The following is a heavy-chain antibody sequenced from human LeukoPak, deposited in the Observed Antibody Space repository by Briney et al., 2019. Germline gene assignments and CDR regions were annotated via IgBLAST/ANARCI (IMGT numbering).Heavy chain of an antibody. V-gene: IGHV4-39*01. CDR2: IYYSWST. CDR1: GGSISSSSYY. CDR3: ARHASGYFDY. J-gene: IGHJ4*02. Sequence: SETLSLTCTVSGGSISSSSYYWGWIRQPPGKGLEWIGSIYYSWSTYYNPSLKSRVTISVDTSKDQFSLKLSSVTAADTAVYYCARHASGYFDYWGQGTLVTVSS.